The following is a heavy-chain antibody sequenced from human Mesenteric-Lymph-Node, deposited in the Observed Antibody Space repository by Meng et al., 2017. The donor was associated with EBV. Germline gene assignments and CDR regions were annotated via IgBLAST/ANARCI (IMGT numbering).Heavy chain of an antibody. J-gene: IGHJ4*02. D-gene: IGHD4-17*01. CDR1: GYTFTDYY. CDR3: ATAYGDYFEGFDY. V-gene: IGHV1-69-2*01. CDR2: VDPEDGKT. Sequence: HLVKAGAVVKKPGATVKISCQVSGYTFTDYYMHWVQQAPGKGLEWMGLVDPEDGKTIYAEKFQGRITITADTSTDTSYMELSSLRSEDTAVYYCATAYGDYFEGFDYWGQGTLVTVSS.